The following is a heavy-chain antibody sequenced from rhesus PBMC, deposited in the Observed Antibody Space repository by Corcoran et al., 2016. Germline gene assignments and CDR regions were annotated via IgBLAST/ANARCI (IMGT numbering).Heavy chain of an antibody. D-gene: IGHD6-31*01. V-gene: IGHV4-80*01. Sequence: QVQLQESGPGLVKPSETLSLTCAVPGGSFSSYWWSGIRQPPGTGLEWIGEINGNSGSTNYNPSLKRRVTISKDASKNQFSLKLSSVTAADTAVYYCASGRRLVRNYFDYWGQGVLVTVSS. CDR2: INGNSGST. CDR1: GGSFSSYW. CDR3: ASGRRLVRNYFDY. J-gene: IGHJ4*01.